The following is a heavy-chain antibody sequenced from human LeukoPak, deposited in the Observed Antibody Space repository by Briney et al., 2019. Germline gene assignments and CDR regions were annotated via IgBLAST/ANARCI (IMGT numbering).Heavy chain of an antibody. CDR1: GFTFSDYG. V-gene: IGHV3-30*02. J-gene: IGHJ5*02. Sequence: GGSLRLSCAASGFTFSDYGMHWVRQAPGKGLEWVAVIWYDGSDKYYADSVKGRFTISRDNSKNTLYLQMNSLRAEDTAVYYCAKDTHSSSFLHLYNWFDPWGQGTLVTVSS. D-gene: IGHD6-13*01. CDR2: IWYDGSDK. CDR3: AKDTHSSSFLHLYNWFDP.